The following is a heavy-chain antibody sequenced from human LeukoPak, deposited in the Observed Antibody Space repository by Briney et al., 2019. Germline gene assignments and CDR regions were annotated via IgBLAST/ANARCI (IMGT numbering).Heavy chain of an antibody. J-gene: IGHJ6*03. D-gene: IGHD2-21*01. CDR2: INHSGST. V-gene: IGHV4-34*01. Sequence: SEALSLTCAVYGGSFSGYYWSWIRQPPGKGLEWIGEINHSGSTNYNPSLKSRVTISVDTSKNQFSLKLSSVTAADTAVYYCAREPAILSPFGYYYYYYSMDVWAKGPRSPSP. CDR3: AREPAILSPFGYYYYYYSMDV. CDR1: GGSFSGYY.